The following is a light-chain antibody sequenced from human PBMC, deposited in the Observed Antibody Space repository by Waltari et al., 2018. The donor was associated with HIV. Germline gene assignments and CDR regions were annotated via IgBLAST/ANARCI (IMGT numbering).Light chain of an antibody. CDR3: FLSYSGVWI. CDR1: SGPVTTGHF. CDR2: DTT. Sequence: VVTQATPRTVSPGETVTLTSGSSSGPVTTGHFPSWLQQKPGQPPKTLIFDTTERYSWTPGRFSGSLDGDRATLTLSAVQPEDEADYYCFLSYSGVWIFGGGTRLTVL. J-gene: IGLJ2*01. V-gene: IGLV7-46*01.